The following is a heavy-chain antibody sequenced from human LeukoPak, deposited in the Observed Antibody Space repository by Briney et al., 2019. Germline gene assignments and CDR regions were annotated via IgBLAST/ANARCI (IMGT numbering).Heavy chain of an antibody. CDR3: ARGAGYCSGGSCANWFDP. V-gene: IGHV3-21*01. J-gene: IGHJ5*02. D-gene: IGHD2-15*01. CDR1: GFTFSSYG. Sequence: PGGSLRLSCAASGFTFSSYGMNWVRQAPGKGLEWVSSISSSSSYIYYADSVKGRFTISRDNAKNSLYLQMNSLRAEDTAVYYCARGAGYCSGGSCANWFDPWGQGTLVTVSS. CDR2: ISSSSSYI.